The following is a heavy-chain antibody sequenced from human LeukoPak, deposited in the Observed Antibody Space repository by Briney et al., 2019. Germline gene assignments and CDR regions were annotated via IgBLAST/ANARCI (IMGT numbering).Heavy chain of an antibody. CDR3: AKDSGREMPMTTVMR. V-gene: IGHV3-48*01. J-gene: IGHJ4*02. CDR2: ISSSSSTI. Sequence: PGGSLRLSCAASGFTFSSYSMNWVRQAPGKGLEWVSYISSSSSTIYYADSVKGRFTISRDNAKNSLYLQMNSLRAEDTAVYYCAKDSGREMPMTTVMRWGQGTLVTVSS. CDR1: GFTFSSYS. D-gene: IGHD4-11*01.